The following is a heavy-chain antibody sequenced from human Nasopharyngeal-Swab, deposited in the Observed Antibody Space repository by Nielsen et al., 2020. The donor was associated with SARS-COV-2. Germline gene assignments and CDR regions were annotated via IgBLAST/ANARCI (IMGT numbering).Heavy chain of an antibody. Sequence: GGSLRLSCAVSGPTVSSTYMSWVRQAPGKGLEWVSVTEIGGTTHYADSVKGRFSISRDSSTNTLYLQMNNVRAEDTAVYYCARDLGGGYCTTTNCPGSWGQGTLVTVSS. CDR2: TEIGGTT. CDR3: ARDLGGGYCTTTNCPGS. CDR1: GPTVSSTY. D-gene: IGHD2-2*01. J-gene: IGHJ1*01. V-gene: IGHV3-53*01.